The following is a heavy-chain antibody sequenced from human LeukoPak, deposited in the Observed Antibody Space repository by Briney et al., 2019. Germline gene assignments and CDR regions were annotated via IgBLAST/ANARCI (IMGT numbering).Heavy chain of an antibody. CDR1: GGSISSYY. J-gene: IGHJ6*03. Sequence: TSETLSLTCTVSGGSISSYYWSWIRQPPGKGLEWIGYIYYSGSTNYNPSLKSRVTISVDTSKNQFSLKLSSVTAADTAVYYCARGQQLDLLYYYYYMDVWGKGTTVTVSS. CDR3: ARGQQLDLLYYYYYMDV. CDR2: IYYSGST. D-gene: IGHD6-13*01. V-gene: IGHV4-59*01.